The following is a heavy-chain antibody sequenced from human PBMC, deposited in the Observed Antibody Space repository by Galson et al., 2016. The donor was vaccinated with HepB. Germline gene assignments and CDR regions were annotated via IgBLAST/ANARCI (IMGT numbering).Heavy chain of an antibody. V-gene: IGHV3-23*01. CDR3: AKMGPRLTVKEGLF. CDR2: ISISGDST. J-gene: IGHJ4*02. D-gene: IGHD7-27*01. Sequence: SLRLSCAASGFTFNDFDMNWVRQAPGEGLEWVSGISISGDSTYYADSVKGRFTISRDNSRNTLYLQMNSLRAEDTAIYFCAKMGPRLTVKEGLFWGQGTLVTVSS. CDR1: GFTFNDFD.